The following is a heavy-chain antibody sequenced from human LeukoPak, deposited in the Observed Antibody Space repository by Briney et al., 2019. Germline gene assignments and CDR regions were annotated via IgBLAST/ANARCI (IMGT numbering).Heavy chain of an antibody. CDR2: IYPGDSDT. D-gene: IGHD2-15*01. Sequence: GESLNISCQGSGYSFTSYWIGWVRQMPGKGLEWMGIIYPGDSDTRYSPSFQGQVTISADKSISTAYLQWSSLKASDTAMYYCARRIVVVVAAADWFDPWGQGTLVTVSS. J-gene: IGHJ5*02. V-gene: IGHV5-51*01. CDR1: GYSFTSYW. CDR3: ARRIVVVVAAADWFDP.